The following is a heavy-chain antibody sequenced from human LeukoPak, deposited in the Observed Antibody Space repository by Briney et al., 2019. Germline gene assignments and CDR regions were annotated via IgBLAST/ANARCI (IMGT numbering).Heavy chain of an antibody. V-gene: IGHV3-7*03. J-gene: IGHJ4*02. CDR2: IKQDGSEK. CDR1: GFTFSSSW. Sequence: GSLRLSCVASGFTFSSSWMSWVRQAPGKGLEWVADIKQDGSEKSYVESVRGRFTISRDNAKNSLYLQLNSLRAEDTALYYCARDNPPDYWGQGTLVTVSS. CDR3: ARDNPPDY.